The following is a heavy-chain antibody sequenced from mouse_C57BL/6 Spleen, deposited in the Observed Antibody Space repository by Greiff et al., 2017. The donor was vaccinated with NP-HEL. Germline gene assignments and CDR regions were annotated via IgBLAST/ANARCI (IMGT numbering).Heavy chain of an antibody. V-gene: IGHV7-3*01. CDR3: VRYKGTRYFDY. CDR2: IRNKANGYTT. J-gene: IGHJ2*01. Sequence: EVKLVESGGGLVQPGGSLSLSCAASGFTFTDYYMSWVRQPPGKALEWLGFIRNKANGYTTEYSASVKGRFTISRDNSQSILYLQMNALRAEDSATYYCVRYKGTRYFDYWGQGTTLTVSS. CDR1: GFTFTDYY. D-gene: IGHD2-13*01.